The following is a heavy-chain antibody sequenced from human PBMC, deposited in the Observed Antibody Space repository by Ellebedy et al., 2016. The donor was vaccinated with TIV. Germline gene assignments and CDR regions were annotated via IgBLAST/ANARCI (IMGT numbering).Heavy chain of an antibody. CDR2: ISSSSSYI. Sequence: GGSLRLXCAASGFTFSSYSMNWVRQAPGKGLEWVSSISSSSSYIYYADSVKGRFTISRDNAKNSLYLQMNSLRAEDTAVYYCARARPVVPAAMNYWGQGTLVTVSS. CDR3: ARARPVVPAAMNY. CDR1: GFTFSSYS. V-gene: IGHV3-21*01. J-gene: IGHJ4*02. D-gene: IGHD2-2*01.